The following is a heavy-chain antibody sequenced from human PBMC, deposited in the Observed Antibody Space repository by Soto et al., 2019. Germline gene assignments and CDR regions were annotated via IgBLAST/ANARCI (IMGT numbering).Heavy chain of an antibody. CDR2: IYHSGST. CDR3: ARAGGPGYYYYYGMDV. D-gene: IGHD3-10*01. Sequence: SETVSLTCTLSGYSISIGYYCGWIRQPQGKGLEWIGSIYHSGSTYYNPSLKSRVTISVDTSKNQFSLKLSSVSAADTAVYYCARAGGPGYYYYYGMDVWGQGTTVTVSS. CDR1: GYSISIGYY. V-gene: IGHV4-38-2*02. J-gene: IGHJ6*02.